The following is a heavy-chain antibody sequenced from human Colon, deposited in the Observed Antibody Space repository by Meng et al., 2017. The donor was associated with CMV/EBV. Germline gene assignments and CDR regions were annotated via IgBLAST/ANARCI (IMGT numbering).Heavy chain of an antibody. CDR2: VKEDGTGQ. CDR3: TRDEGLAICGGDCYSGGWFDP. J-gene: IGHJ5*02. Sequence: GESLKISCAASGFSFTTFWMTWVRQAPGKGLERVANVKEDGTGQWYVDSVKGRFTVSKDNAKNTLYLEMNSLRAEDTAVYYCTRDEGLAICGGDCYSGGWFDPWGQGTLVTVSS. D-gene: IGHD2-21*01. CDR1: GFSFTTFW. V-gene: IGHV3-7*01.